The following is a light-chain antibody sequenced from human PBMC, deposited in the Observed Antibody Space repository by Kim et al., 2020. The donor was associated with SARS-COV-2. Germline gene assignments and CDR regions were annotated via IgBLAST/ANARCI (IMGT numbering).Light chain of an antibody. Sequence: EILLTQAPGTLSLSPEERATLSCRASQSVSNYYLAWYQQKPGQAPRLVIYATSRRATGIPDRFSGSGSGTDFTLTISRLEPEDFAMYYCQQHTNSPIMYSFGQGTKLEI. CDR1: QSVSNYY. J-gene: IGKJ2*01. CDR2: ATS. V-gene: IGKV3-20*01. CDR3: QQHTNSPIMYS.